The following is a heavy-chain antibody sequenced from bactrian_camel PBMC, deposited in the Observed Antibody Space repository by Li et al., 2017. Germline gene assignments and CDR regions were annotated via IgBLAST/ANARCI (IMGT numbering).Heavy chain of an antibody. CDR1: GLSFSIFA. Sequence: HVQLVESGGGSVQPGGSLRLSCAASGLSFSIFAMSWVRQAPGKGLEWVSSIYANLGSQYYAAFLKGRFTISRDNAKNTLFLQMNSLKTEDTAVYYCAARDPKYAGSWCIQPYWGQGTQVTVS. D-gene: IGHD6*01. CDR2: IYANLGSQ. CDR3: AARDPKYAGSWCIQPY. J-gene: IGHJ4*01. V-gene: IGHV3-2*01.